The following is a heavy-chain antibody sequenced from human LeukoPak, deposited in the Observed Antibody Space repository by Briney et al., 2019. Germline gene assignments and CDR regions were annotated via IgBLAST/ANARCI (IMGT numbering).Heavy chain of an antibody. CDR3: ARDRIAVAVN. CDR2: ISSSSSYI. J-gene: IGHJ4*02. D-gene: IGHD6-19*01. Sequence: GGSLRLSCAASGFTFSSYSMNWVRQAPGKGLEWVSSISSSSSYIYYADSVKGRFTISRDNAKNPLYLQMNSLRAEDTAVYYCARDRIAVAVNWGQGTLVTVSS. V-gene: IGHV3-21*01. CDR1: GFTFSSYS.